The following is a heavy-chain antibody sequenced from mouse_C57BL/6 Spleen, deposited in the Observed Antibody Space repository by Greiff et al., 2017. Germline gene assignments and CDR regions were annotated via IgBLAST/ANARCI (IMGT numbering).Heavy chain of an antibody. Sequence: VQLQQSGPELVKPGASVKIPCKASGYTFTDYNMDWVKQSHGKSLEWIGDINPNNGGTIYNQKFKGKATLTVDKSSSTAYMELRSLTSEDTAVYYCARERSYYYGSREGYFDVWGTGTTVTVSS. J-gene: IGHJ1*03. CDR3: ARERSYYYGSREGYFDV. D-gene: IGHD1-1*01. CDR1: GYTFTDYN. V-gene: IGHV1-18*01. CDR2: INPNNGGT.